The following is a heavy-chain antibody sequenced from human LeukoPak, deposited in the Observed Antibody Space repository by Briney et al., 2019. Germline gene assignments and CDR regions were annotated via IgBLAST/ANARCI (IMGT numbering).Heavy chain of an antibody. CDR3: ARDTPRVVGDMDV. CDR2: INPNSGGT. Sequence: ASVKVSCKASGYTFTGYYMYWVRQAPGQGLEWMGWINPNSGGTNYAQKFQGRVTMTRDTSISTAYMELSRLRSDDTAVYYCARDTPRVVGDMDVWGKGTTVTVSS. D-gene: IGHD2-2*01. J-gene: IGHJ6*03. V-gene: IGHV1-2*02. CDR1: GYTFTGYY.